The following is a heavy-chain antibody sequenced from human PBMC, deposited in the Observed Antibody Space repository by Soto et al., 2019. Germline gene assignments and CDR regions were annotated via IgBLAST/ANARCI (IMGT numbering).Heavy chain of an antibody. CDR3: ARVRLGTTVTSYYFDY. V-gene: IGHV3-33*01. D-gene: IGHD4-17*01. CDR1: GFTFSSYG. CDR2: IWYDGSNK. J-gene: IGHJ4*02. Sequence: QVQLVESGGGVVQPGRSLRLSCAASGFTFSSYGMHWVRQAPGKGLEWVAVIWYDGSNKYYADSVKGRFTISRDNSKNTLYLQMNSLRAEDTAVYYCARVRLGTTVTSYYFDYSGQGTLVTVSS.